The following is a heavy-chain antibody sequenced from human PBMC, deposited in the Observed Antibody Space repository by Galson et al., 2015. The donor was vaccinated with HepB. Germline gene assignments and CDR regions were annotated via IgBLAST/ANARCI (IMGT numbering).Heavy chain of an antibody. CDR3: ARDFVEGWELNVGRNMAFDL. CDR1: GFTFSSYN. J-gene: IGHJ3*01. D-gene: IGHD1-26*01. CDR2: TSSIGKFI. V-gene: IGHV3-21*04. Sequence: SLRLSCAASGFTFSSYNMNWLRQVPGRGLEWISSTSSIGKFIYYADSVRGRFTISRDNAGDSLYLHMTSLTAADTAIYYCARDFVEGWELNVGRNMAFDLWGHGTLVTVSS.